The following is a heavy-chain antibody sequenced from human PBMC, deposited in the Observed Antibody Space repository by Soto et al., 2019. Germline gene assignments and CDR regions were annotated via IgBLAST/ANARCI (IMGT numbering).Heavy chain of an antibody. D-gene: IGHD5-12*01. CDR2: IYYSGST. CDR3: ARADGYNAKGYFDY. J-gene: IGHJ4*02. V-gene: IGHV4-39*01. Sequence: SETLSLTCTVSGGSISSSSYYWGWIRQPPGKGLEWIGSIYYSGSTYYNTSLKSRVTISVDTSKNQFSLKLSSVTAADTVVYYCARADGYNAKGYFDYWGQGTLVTVSS. CDR1: GGSISSSSYY.